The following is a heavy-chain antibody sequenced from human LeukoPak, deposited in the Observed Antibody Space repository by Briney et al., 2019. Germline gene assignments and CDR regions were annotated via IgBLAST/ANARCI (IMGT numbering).Heavy chain of an antibody. CDR3: AKEGPAAMYYFDN. V-gene: IGHV3-30*18. Sequence: PGGSLRLSCAASGFTFSSYWMSWVRQAPGKGLEWVAVISYDGSNKYYADSVKGRFTISRDNSKNTLYLQMSSLRAEDTAVYYCAKEGPAAMYYFDNWGQGTLVTVSS. D-gene: IGHD2-2*01. J-gene: IGHJ4*02. CDR1: GFTFSSYW. CDR2: ISYDGSNK.